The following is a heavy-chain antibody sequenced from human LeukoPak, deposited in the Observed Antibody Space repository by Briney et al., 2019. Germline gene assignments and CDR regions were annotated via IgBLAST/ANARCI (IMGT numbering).Heavy chain of an antibody. D-gene: IGHD1-26*01. CDR1: GFTFSKYA. CDR2: ISSNGDST. J-gene: IGHJ4*02. V-gene: IGHV3-64*01. Sequence: PGGSLRLFCAASGFTFSKYAMHWVRQAPGKGLEYASAISSNGDSTYYANSVKGRFTTSRDNSKNTLYLQMGSLRVEDMGVYYCAREGASSGSYSYWGQGTLVTVSS. CDR3: AREGASSGSYSY.